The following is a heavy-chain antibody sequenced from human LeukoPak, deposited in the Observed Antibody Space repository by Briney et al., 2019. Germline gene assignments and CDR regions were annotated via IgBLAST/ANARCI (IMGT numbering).Heavy chain of an antibody. CDR2: IKQDGSEK. CDR3: ARECSSSSPYYYYYYMDV. J-gene: IGHJ6*03. D-gene: IGHD6-6*01. V-gene: IGHV3-7*01. CDR1: GFTFSSYW. Sequence: GGSLRLSCAASGFTFSSYWMSWVRQAPGKGLEWVANIKQDGSEKYYVDSVKGRFTISRDNAKNSLYLQMNSLRAEDTAVYYCARECSSSSPYYYYYYMDVWGKGTTVTVSS.